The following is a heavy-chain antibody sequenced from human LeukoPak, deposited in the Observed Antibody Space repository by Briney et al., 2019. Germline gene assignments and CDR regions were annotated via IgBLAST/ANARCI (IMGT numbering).Heavy chain of an antibody. J-gene: IGHJ6*03. Sequence: SETLSLPCAVYGDSLSRYYWTWIRQPPGKGLEWLGEINHSGSPDYIPSLKSRATISVDTSKNQFSLRLASVTAADTAVYYCASVRHDPLEYYYYVDVWGKGTTVTVSS. CDR1: GDSLSRYY. D-gene: IGHD2/OR15-2a*01. CDR3: ASVRHDPLEYYYYVDV. V-gene: IGHV4-34*01. CDR2: INHSGSP.